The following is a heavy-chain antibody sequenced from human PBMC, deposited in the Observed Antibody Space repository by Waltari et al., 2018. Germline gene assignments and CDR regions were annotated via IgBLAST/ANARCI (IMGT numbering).Heavy chain of an antibody. CDR3: ASFTSSSWFYYYYGMDV. D-gene: IGHD6-13*01. CDR2: ISSSGSTI. CDR1: GLTFSSYE. V-gene: IGHV3-48*03. J-gene: IGHJ6*02. Sequence: EVQLVESGGGLVHPGGSLRLSCAASGLTFSSYEMNWVRHAPCQGLEWVSYISSSGSTIYYADSVKGRLTISRDNAKNSLYLQMNSLRAEDTAVYYCASFTSSSWFYYYYGMDVWGQGTTVTVSS.